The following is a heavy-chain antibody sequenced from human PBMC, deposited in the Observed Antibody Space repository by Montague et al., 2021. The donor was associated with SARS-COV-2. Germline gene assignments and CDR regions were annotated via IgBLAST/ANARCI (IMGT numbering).Heavy chain of an antibody. V-gene: IGHV4-39*01. CDR3: VRVTHPRSAWPYYMDV. D-gene: IGHD4-11*01. Sequence: SETLSLTCDVSGVSISSSSYYWGWIRQPPGKGLEWIGSINNRGNTYNNPSLRSRVSISVDTSKNQFSLNVRSVTAADTGLFYCVRVTHPRSAWPYYMDVWGKGTTVTV. J-gene: IGHJ6*03. CDR1: GVSISSSSYY. CDR2: INNRGNT.